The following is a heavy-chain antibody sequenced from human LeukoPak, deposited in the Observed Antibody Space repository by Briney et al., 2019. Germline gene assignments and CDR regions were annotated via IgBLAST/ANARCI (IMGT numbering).Heavy chain of an antibody. CDR3: ARAPPFLTGSFDY. CDR2: INTDGSST. Sequence: QPGGSLRLSCAASGFTFSSYWMHWVRQAPGKGLVWVSRINTDGSSTSYADSVKGRFSISRDNAKNTLYLQMNSLRAEDTAVYYCARAPPFLTGSFDYWGQGTLVTVSS. CDR1: GFTFSSYW. V-gene: IGHV3-74*01. J-gene: IGHJ4*02. D-gene: IGHD3-9*01.